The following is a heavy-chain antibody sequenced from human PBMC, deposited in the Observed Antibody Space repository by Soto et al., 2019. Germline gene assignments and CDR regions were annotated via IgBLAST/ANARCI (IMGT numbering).Heavy chain of an antibody. CDR1: GNTFTNYD. CDR3: ARANSPSWSYELDN. D-gene: IGHD6-13*01. Sequence: QVQLVQSGAELKKPWASVTLPCKASGNTFTNYDINWGRQATGQGIEWMGWMRPKYCNTGYAQKCQGMVTITKDTSTSTAYMELSSLTSEGTAVYYCARANSPSWSYELDNWGHGTMVTVSP. V-gene: IGHV1-8*01. CDR2: MRPKYCNT. J-gene: IGHJ3*02.